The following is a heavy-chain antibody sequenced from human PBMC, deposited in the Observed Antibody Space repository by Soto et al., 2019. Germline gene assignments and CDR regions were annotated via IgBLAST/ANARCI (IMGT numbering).Heavy chain of an antibody. V-gene: IGHV1-46*01. J-gene: IGHJ4*02. D-gene: IGHD3-22*01. CDR3: ARGSDYYDSSGYYFHNHFDY. Sequence: GASVKVSCKASGYTFTSYYMHWVRQAPGQGLEWMGIINPSGGSTSYAQKFQGRVTMTRDTSTSTVYMELSSLRSEDTAVYYCARGSDYYDSSGYYFHNHFDYWGQGTLVTVSS. CDR2: INPSGGST. CDR1: GYTFTSYY.